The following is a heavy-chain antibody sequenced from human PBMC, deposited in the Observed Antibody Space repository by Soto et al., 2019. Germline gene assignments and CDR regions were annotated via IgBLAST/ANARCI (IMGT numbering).Heavy chain of an antibody. CDR3: ARGIMITFGGVIASSWFDP. D-gene: IGHD3-16*02. V-gene: IGHV6-1*01. J-gene: IGHJ5*02. CDR2: TYYRSKWYN. CDR1: WDSVSSNSAA. Sequence: SQTLSLTCAISWDSVSSNSAAWNWIRTSPSRGLEWLGRTYYRSKWYNDYAVSVKSRITINPDTSKNQFSLQLNSVTPEDTAVYYCARGIMITFGGVIASSWFDPWGQGTLVTVSS.